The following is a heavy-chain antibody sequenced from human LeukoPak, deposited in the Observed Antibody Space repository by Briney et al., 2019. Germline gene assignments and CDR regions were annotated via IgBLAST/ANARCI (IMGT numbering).Heavy chain of an antibody. J-gene: IGHJ4*02. CDR1: GGSLSSGSYY. CDR3: ARDSGYYDFWSGVADY. D-gene: IGHD3-3*01. Sequence: SQTLSLTCTVSGGSLSSGSYYWSWIRQPAGKGLEWIGRIYTSGSTNYNPSLKSRVTISVDTSKNQFSLKLCSVTAADTAVYYCARDSGYYDFWSGVADYWGQGTLVTVSS. CDR2: IYTSGST. V-gene: IGHV4-61*02.